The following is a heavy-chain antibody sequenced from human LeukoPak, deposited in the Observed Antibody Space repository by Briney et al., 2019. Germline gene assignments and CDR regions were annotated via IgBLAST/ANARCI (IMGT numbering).Heavy chain of an antibody. CDR2: ISWNSGSI. CDR1: GFTFDDYA. Sequence: PGGSLRLSCAASGFTFDDYAMHWVRQVPGKGLEWVSGISWNSGSIGYADSVKGRFTISRDNAKNSLYLQMNSLRAEDTAVYYCARATRRAAAPDYWGQGTLVTVSS. V-gene: IGHV3-9*01. CDR3: ARATRRAAAPDY. J-gene: IGHJ4*02. D-gene: IGHD6-13*01.